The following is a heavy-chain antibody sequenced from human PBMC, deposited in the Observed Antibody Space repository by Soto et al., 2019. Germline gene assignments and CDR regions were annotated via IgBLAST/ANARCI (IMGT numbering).Heavy chain of an antibody. CDR2: IRGDGSST. Sequence: EVQLVESGGGLVQPGGSLRLSCVGSGFTFSSHWMHWVRQTPGKGPVWVSRIRGDGSSTAYAESVRGRFAISRDNAKNTLYLQMNNLRAEDSAVYLCAREIRAVMGAIRWFAPWGLGTQVTVSS. CDR1: GFTFSSHW. D-gene: IGHD1-26*01. J-gene: IGHJ5*02. V-gene: IGHV3-74*01. CDR3: AREIRAVMGAIRWFAP.